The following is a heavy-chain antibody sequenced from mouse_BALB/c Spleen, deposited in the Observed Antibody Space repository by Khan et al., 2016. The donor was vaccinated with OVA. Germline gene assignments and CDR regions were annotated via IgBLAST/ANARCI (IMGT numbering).Heavy chain of an antibody. CDR3: ARNYDYDEGLAY. D-gene: IGHD2-4*01. Sequence: QVRLQQSGPGLVQPSQCLSISCTVSGFSLTSYGIHWVLQSPGKGLEWLGVIGSGGSPDNNVDFLSSLNIIKDNSKCNAFFKMNSLQANDQAIYYCARNYDYDEGLAYWGQGTLVTVSA. CDR1: GFSLTSYG. CDR2: IGSGGSP. J-gene: IGHJ3*01. V-gene: IGHV2-2*02.